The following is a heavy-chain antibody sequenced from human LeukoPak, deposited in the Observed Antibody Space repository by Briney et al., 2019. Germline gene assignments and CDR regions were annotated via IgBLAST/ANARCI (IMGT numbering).Heavy chain of an antibody. V-gene: IGHV3-74*01. CDR1: GFTFTSYW. J-gene: IGHJ4*02. Sequence: GGSLRLSCAASGFTFTSYWVHWVRQVPGKGLMWVSRINNDETDARYADSVKGRFTISRDNAKNTVYLQMNSLRAEDAAVYYCARGNHLGLLWFGDWGQGTLVTVSS. CDR2: INNDETDA. D-gene: IGHD3-10*01. CDR3: ARGNHLGLLWFGD.